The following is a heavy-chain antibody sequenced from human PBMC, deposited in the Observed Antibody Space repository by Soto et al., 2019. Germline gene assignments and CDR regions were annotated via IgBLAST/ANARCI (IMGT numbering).Heavy chain of an antibody. CDR2: IWYDGSNK. D-gene: IGHD3-22*01. CDR1: GVRVKISG. J-gene: IGHJ4*02. Sequence: SPELGSAACGVRVKISGMDGARQAPGKGLEWVAVIWYDGSNKYYADSVKGRFTISRDNSKNTLYLQMNSLRAEDTAVYYCARDAYYYDSSGYPRDYWGQGTLVTVSS. V-gene: IGHV3-33*01. CDR3: ARDAYYYDSSGYPRDY.